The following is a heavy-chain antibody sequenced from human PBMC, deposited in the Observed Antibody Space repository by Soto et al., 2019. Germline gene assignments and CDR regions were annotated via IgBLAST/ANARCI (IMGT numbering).Heavy chain of an antibody. Sequence: QVQLVESGGGVVQPGRSLRLSCAASGFTFSGFDMHWVRQAPGKGLEWVAVIWNDENNYYYADSVKGRFTISRDNSRYRLYLQMNSLRSEDTAVYYCAKAYSSSPFNHHYTMDVWGQGTTVTVSS. CDR3: AKAYSSSPFNHHYTMDV. CDR1: GFTFSGFD. D-gene: IGHD6-6*01. CDR2: IWNDENNY. J-gene: IGHJ6*02. V-gene: IGHV3-33*03.